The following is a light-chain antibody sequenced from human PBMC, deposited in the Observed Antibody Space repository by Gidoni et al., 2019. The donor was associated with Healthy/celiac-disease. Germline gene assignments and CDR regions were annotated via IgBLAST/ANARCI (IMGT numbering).Light chain of an antibody. CDR3: SSYAGSNIV. CDR1: SSDVGGYNY. J-gene: IGLJ1*01. Sequence: QSALTQPPSASGSPGQSVTISCTGTSSDVGGYNYVSWYQQNPGKAPKLMIYEVSKRPSGVPDRFSGSKSGNTASLTASGLQAEDEADYYCSSYAGSNIVFGTGTKVTVL. V-gene: IGLV2-8*01. CDR2: EVS.